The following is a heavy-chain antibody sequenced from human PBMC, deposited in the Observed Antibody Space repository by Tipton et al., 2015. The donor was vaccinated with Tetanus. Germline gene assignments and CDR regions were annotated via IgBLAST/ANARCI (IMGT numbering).Heavy chain of an antibody. V-gene: IGHV4-30-2*01. J-gene: IGHJ4*02. CDR1: GGLITTGGYS. CDR3: VRAPYSSPGKYYSDL. D-gene: IGHD4-11*01. Sequence: TLSLTCTVSGGLITTGGYSWGWIRQLPGQGLEWLGYIYQTDSTYYNPSVTSRLTLSLQRSKNQVSLKLISVTAADTAVYYCVRAPYSSPGKYYSDLWGQGTLVTVSS. CDR2: IYQTDST.